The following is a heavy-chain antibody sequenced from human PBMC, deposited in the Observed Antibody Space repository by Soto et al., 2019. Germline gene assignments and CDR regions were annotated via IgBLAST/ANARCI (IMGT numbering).Heavy chain of an antibody. CDR3: ARGRSFSYGSTPPPRFDP. CDR2: IGTLSDA. CDR1: GFIFSTFD. Sequence: EVQLVESGGALVHPGGSLRLSCAASGFIFSTFDIHWVRQAPGKGLEWVSGIGTLSDAVYAASVQGRFTISRQNDKNSVYLQMNSLRAGDTAVYYCARGRSFSYGSTPPPRFDPRGQGTLVIVSS. D-gene: IGHD3-10*01. J-gene: IGHJ5*02. V-gene: IGHV3-13*01.